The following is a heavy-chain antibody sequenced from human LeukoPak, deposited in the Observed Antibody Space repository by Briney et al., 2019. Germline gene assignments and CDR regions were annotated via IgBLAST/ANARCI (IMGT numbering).Heavy chain of an antibody. D-gene: IGHD3-10*01. CDR3: AKERFGESSYYYYYMDV. CDR2: IYSGGST. V-gene: IGHV3-66*02. Sequence: QAGGSLRLSCAASGFTVSSNYMSWVRQAPGKGLEWVSVIYSGGSTYYADSVKGRFTISRDNSKNTLYLQMNSLRAEDTAVYYCAKERFGESSYYYYYMDVWGKGTTVTISS. CDR1: GFTVSSNY. J-gene: IGHJ6*03.